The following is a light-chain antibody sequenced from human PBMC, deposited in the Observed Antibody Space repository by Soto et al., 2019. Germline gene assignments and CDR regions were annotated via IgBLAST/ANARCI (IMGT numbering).Light chain of an antibody. CDR3: SSYAGSNQVV. CDR1: SSDVGGYNY. CDR2: EVS. V-gene: IGLV2-8*01. J-gene: IGLJ2*01. Sequence: QSALTQPPSASGSPGQSVTISCTGTSSDVGGYNYVSWYQQHPGKAPNLMIYEVSKRPSGVPDRFSGFKSGNTASLTVSGLQAEDEADYYCSSYAGSNQVVFGGGTKVTVL.